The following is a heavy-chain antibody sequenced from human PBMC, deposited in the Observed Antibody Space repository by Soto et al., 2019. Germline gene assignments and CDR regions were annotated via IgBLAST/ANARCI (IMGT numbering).Heavy chain of an antibody. CDR2: LSSSRSTI. Sequence: EVQLVESGGGLVQPGGSLRLSCAASGFTFSSYSMNWVRQAPGKGLEWVSYLSSSRSTIYYADSVKGRFTISRDNATNSLYLQMNSLRDEDTAVYYCARAEAVAGHPEYCQHCGQGTLVTVSS. J-gene: IGHJ1*01. V-gene: IGHV3-48*02. CDR3: ARAEAVAGHPEYCQH. D-gene: IGHD6-19*01. CDR1: GFTFSSYS.